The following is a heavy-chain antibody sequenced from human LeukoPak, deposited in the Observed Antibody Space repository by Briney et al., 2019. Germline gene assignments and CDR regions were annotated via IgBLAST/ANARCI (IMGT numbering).Heavy chain of an antibody. D-gene: IGHD3-10*01. Sequence: GGSLRLSCAASGFTFSSYAMSWVRQAPGKGLEWVSAISGSGGSTYYADSVKGRLTISRDNSKNTLYLQMNSLRAEDTAVYYCAKDRVGLLWFGELSPQPWGQGTLVTVSS. CDR1: GFTFSSYA. J-gene: IGHJ5*02. CDR3: AKDRVGLLWFGELSPQP. V-gene: IGHV3-23*01. CDR2: ISGSGGST.